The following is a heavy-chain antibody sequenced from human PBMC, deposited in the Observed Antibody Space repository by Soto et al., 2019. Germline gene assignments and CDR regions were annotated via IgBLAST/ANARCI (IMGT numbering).Heavy chain of an antibody. CDR3: AKSPRGEMATD. CDR1: GYTFINYH. D-gene: IGHD5-12*01. CDR2: INTYNGMT. V-gene: IGHV1-18*01. Sequence: QVQLEQSGGEVKKPGASVTVTFKAYGYTFINYHITWVRQAPGQGLEWMAWINTYNGMTDYAQKFQGRVTMTRDTSTSTAYMELRNLGSDDTAVSFCAKSPRGEMATDWGQGTLVTVSS. J-gene: IGHJ4*02.